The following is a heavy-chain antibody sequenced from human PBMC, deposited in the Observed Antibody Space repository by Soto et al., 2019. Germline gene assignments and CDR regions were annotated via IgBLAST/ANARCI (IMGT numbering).Heavy chain of an antibody. D-gene: IGHD3-16*01. Sequence: QVQLQESGPGLVKPSETLSLTCSVSGGSVSSGSFYWSWIRQPPGKGLEWIGYMYYTGSTNYNPSLKSRATISVDTSKNQFSLKLTSVTAADTAVYYCARAAPGYVPYNWFDPWGQGTLVTVSS. CDR2: MYYTGST. CDR3: ARAAPGYVPYNWFDP. V-gene: IGHV4-61*01. CDR1: GGSVSSGSFY. J-gene: IGHJ5*02.